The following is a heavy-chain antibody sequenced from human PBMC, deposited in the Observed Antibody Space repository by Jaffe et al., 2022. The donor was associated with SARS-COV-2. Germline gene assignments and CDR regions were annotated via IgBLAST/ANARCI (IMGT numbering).Heavy chain of an antibody. V-gene: IGHV3-23*01. Sequence: EVQLLESGGGLVQPGGSLRLSCAASGFTFSSYAMSWVRQAPGKGLEWVSSTRGSGSTTYYADSVKGRFTISRDNSKNTLHLQMNNLRADDTAVYFCAKDRTARNYYYYGMDVWGQGTTVTVSS. D-gene: IGHD1-1*01. CDR2: TRGSGSTT. CDR1: GFTFSSYA. J-gene: IGHJ6*02. CDR3: AKDRTARNYYYYGMDV.